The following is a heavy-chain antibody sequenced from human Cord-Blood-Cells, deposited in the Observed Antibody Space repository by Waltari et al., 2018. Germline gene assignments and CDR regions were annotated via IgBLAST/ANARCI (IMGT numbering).Heavy chain of an antibody. J-gene: IGHJ4*02. V-gene: IGHV1-2*02. CDR3: ARRYSGSYRY. Sequence: QVQLVQSGAEVKKPGASVKVSCKASGYTFTGYYMHWVRQAPGQGLEWMGWSNPNSGGKNYAQKFQGRDTMTRETSISTAYMELSRLRSDDTAVYYCARRYSGSYRYWGQGTLVTVSS. CDR1: GYTFTGYY. CDR2: SNPNSGGK. D-gene: IGHD1-26*01.